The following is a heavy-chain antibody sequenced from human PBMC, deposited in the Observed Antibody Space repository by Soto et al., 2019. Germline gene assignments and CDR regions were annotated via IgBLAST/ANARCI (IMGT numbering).Heavy chain of an antibody. D-gene: IGHD3-3*01. CDR2: ISWNSGSI. CDR1: GFTFDDYA. Sequence: EVQLVESGGGLVQPGRSLRLSCAASGFTFDDYAMHWVRQAPGKGLEWVSGISWNSGSIGYADSVKGRFTISRDNAKNSLYLQMNSLRAEDTALYYCAKGGDFWSCYYLYYFDYWGQGTLVTVSS. CDR3: AKGGDFWSCYYLYYFDY. J-gene: IGHJ4*02. V-gene: IGHV3-9*01.